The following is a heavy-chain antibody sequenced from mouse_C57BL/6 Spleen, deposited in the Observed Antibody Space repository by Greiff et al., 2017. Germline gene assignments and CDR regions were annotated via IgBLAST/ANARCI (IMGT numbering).Heavy chain of an antibody. D-gene: IGHD1-1*01. V-gene: IGHV1-74*01. Sequence: QVQLKQPGAELVKPGASVKVSCKASGYTFTSYWMHWVKQRPGQGLEWIGRIHPSDSDTNYNQKFKGKATLTVDKSSSTAYMQLSSLTSEDSAVYYCARSHGSSQYYFDYWGQGTTLTVSS. CDR2: IHPSDSDT. J-gene: IGHJ2*01. CDR3: ARSHGSSQYYFDY. CDR1: GYTFTSYW.